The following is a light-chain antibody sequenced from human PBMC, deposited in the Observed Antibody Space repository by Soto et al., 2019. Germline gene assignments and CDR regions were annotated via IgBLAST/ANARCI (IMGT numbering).Light chain of an antibody. CDR3: CSYTTTSTYV. Sequence: QSALTQPASVSGSPGQSITISCTGTSSDVGGYNYVSWYQQHPGKVPKLMIYEVFRRPSGISNRFSGSKSGNTASLPISGLQAEDEADYYCCSYTTTSTYVFGGGTKVPVL. J-gene: IGLJ2*01. CDR2: EVF. V-gene: IGLV2-14*01. CDR1: SSDVGGYNY.